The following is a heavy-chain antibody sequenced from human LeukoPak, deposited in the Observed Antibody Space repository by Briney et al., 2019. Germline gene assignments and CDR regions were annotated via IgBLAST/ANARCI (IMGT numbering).Heavy chain of an antibody. CDR3: TKDWSASY. CDR1: GFTFNKFA. D-gene: IGHD2-8*02. Sequence: GGPLRLSCAASGFTFNKFAMTWVRQAPGKGLQWVSAISENGDGRYYVGSVKGRFTISRDNSRNMLYLQMNSLRAEDTALYYCTKDWSASYWGQGTLVTVSS. J-gene: IGHJ4*02. V-gene: IGHV3-23*01. CDR2: ISENGDGR.